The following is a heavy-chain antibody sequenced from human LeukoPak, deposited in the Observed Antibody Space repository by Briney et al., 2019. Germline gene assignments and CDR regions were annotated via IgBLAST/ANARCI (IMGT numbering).Heavy chain of an antibody. Sequence: PSETLSLTCAVYGGSFSGYYWSWIRQPPGEGLEWIGEINHSGSTNYNPSLKSRVTISVDTSKNQFSLKLSSVTAADTAVYYCAGFYYDSSGYYQGVDYWGQGTLVTVSS. CDR1: GGSFSGYY. D-gene: IGHD3-22*01. CDR2: INHSGST. V-gene: IGHV4-34*01. CDR3: AGFYYDSSGYYQGVDY. J-gene: IGHJ4*02.